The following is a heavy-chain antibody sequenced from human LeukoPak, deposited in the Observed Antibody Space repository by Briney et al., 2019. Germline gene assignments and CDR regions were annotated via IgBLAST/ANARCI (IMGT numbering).Heavy chain of an antibody. D-gene: IGHD6-6*01. CDR1: GFTFSNYG. CDR2: ISYDGSNK. CDR3: AKDYKQLLPGY. J-gene: IGHJ4*02. V-gene: IGHV3-30*18. Sequence: PGGSLRLSCTASGFTFSNYGMHWVRQAPGKGLEWVAVISYDGSNKYYADSVKGRFTISRDNSKNTLYLQMNSLRAEDTAVYYCAKDYKQLLPGYWGQGALVTVSS.